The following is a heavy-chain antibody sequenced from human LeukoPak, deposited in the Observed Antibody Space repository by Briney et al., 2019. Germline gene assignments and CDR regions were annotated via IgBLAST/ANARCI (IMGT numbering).Heavy chain of an antibody. CDR1: GGTFSSYA. Sequence: SVKVSCKASGGTFSSYAISWVRQAPGQGLEWMGGIIPIFGTANYAQKFQGRVTTTTDESSSTAYMELSSLRSEDTAVYYCARETGTTGGAFDIWGQGTMVTVSS. J-gene: IGHJ3*02. D-gene: IGHD1-1*01. CDR2: IIPIFGTA. CDR3: ARETGTTGGAFDI. V-gene: IGHV1-69*05.